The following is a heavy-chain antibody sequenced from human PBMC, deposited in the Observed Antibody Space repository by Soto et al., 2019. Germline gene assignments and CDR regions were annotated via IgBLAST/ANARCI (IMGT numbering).Heavy chain of an antibody. CDR3: ARDNGYESDY. CDR2: ISAYNGNT. Sequence: ASVKVTCKASGYTFTSNGSRWVRQAPGQGLEWMGWISAYNGNTNYAQKLQGRVTMTTDTSTSTAYMELRSLRSDDTAVYYCARDNGYESDYWGQGTLVTVSS. D-gene: IGHD5-12*01. CDR1: GYTFTSNG. J-gene: IGHJ4*02. V-gene: IGHV1-18*01.